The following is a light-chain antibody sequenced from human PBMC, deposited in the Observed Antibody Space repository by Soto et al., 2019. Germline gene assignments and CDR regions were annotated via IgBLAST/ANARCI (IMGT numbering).Light chain of an antibody. CDR2: DVS. V-gene: IGLV2-14*01. CDR1: SSDVGGHDS. Sequence: QSALTQPASVSGSPGQSITISCTGTSSDVGGHDSVSWYKQHPGKAPQLLIYDVSNRPSGVSNRFSGSKSGISASLTISGLQAEDEADYYCSSYTSSTTSVVFGGGTKLTV. CDR3: SSYTSSTTSVV. J-gene: IGLJ2*01.